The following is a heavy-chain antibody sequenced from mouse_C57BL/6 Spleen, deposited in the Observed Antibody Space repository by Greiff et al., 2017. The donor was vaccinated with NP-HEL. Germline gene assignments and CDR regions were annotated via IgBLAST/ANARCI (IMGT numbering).Heavy chain of an antibody. D-gene: IGHD1-1*01. CDR1: GFTFSSYG. CDR3: ARRESRDWYFDV. J-gene: IGHJ1*03. Sequence: DVKLVESGGDLVKPGGSLKLSCAASGFTFSSYGMSWVRQTPDKRLEWVATLSSGGSYTYYPDSVKGRFTISRDNAKNTLYLQMSSLKSEDTAMYYCARRESRDWYFDVWGTGTTVTVSS. CDR2: LSSGGSYT. V-gene: IGHV5-6*02.